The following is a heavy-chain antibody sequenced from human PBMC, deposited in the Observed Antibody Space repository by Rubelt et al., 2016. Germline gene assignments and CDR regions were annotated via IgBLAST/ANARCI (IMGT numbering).Heavy chain of an antibody. Sequence: QVQLQESGPGLVKPSETLSLTCTVSGGSISSYYWSWIRQPPGKGLEWIGSIYHSGSTYYNPSLKSRGTISVDTSKNQFSLRLSSVTAADTAVYYCARAEGKEDPGYYYMDVWGKGTTVTVSS. D-gene: IGHD3-10*01. V-gene: IGHV4-59*08. CDR2: IYHSGST. J-gene: IGHJ6*03. CDR1: GGSISSYY. CDR3: ARAEGKEDPGYYYMDV.